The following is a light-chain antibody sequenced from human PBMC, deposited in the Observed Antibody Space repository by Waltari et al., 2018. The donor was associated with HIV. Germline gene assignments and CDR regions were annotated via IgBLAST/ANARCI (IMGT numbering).Light chain of an antibody. CDR3: QQYGSSPLT. CDR2: GAS. CDR1: QSVSSTN. V-gene: IGKV3-20*01. Sequence: VLTQSPGTLSLSPGERATLSCRASQSVSSTNLAWYQQRPGQARRHLIHGASSRATRIPDRISDSASGTDFTLTISRLEPDDFAVYYCQQYGSSPLTFGQGTRLESK. J-gene: IGKJ5*01.